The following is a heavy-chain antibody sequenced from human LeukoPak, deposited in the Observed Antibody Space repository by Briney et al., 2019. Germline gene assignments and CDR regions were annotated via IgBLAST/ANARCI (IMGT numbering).Heavy chain of an antibody. D-gene: IGHD3-3*01. CDR1: GLTFSSYW. Sequence: GGSLRLSCTASGLTFSSYWTSWVRQAPGKGLEWVANIKQDGSEKDYVDSVKGRFTIFRDNAKNSVYLQMNSLRVEDTAVYYCARDLYYDFWSGSNNDYWGQGTLVTVSS. CDR2: IKQDGSEK. CDR3: ARDLYYDFWSGSNNDY. V-gene: IGHV3-7*01. J-gene: IGHJ4*02.